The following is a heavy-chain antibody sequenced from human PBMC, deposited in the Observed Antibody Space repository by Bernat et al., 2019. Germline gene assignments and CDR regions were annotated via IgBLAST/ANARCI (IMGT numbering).Heavy chain of an antibody. D-gene: IGHD4-17*01. V-gene: IGHV1-3*01. Sequence: QVQLVQSGAEVKKPGASVKVSCKASGYTFTSYAMHWVRQAPGQRLEWMGWINAGNGNTKYSQKFQGRVTITRDTSASTAYMELSSLRSEDTVVYYCALDYGDYVGMDYWGQGTLVTVSS. J-gene: IGHJ4*02. CDR2: INAGNGNT. CDR3: ALDYGDYVGMDY. CDR1: GYTFTSYA.